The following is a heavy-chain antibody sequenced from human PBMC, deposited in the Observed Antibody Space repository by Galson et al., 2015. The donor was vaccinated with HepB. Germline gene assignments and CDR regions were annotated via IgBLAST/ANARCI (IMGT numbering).Heavy chain of an antibody. Sequence: SVKVSCKASGYTFTSYGISWVRQAPGQGLEWMGWISAYNGNTNYAQKLQGRVTMTTDTSTSTAYMELRSLRSDDTAVYYCARDTPYLGELSEVDYWGQGTLVTVSS. J-gene: IGHJ4*02. V-gene: IGHV1-18*01. CDR2: ISAYNGNT. CDR1: GYTFTSYG. CDR3: ARDTPYLGELSEVDY. D-gene: IGHD3-16*02.